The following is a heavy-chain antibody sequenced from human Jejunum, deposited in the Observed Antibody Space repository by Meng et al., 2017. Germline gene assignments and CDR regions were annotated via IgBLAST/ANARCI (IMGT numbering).Heavy chain of an antibody. CDR3: AKAAQTCTVKYGMDV. D-gene: IGHD4-17*01. Sequence: GGSLRLSCVASGFTFRNYGVSWVRQAPGKGLEWVSVIGVDGVTSYYADSVKGRFTISRDNSKNTLHLQMNSLKAEDTALYYCAKAAQTCTVKYGMDVWGQGTTVTVSS. CDR2: IGVDGVTS. J-gene: IGHJ6*02. CDR1: GFTFRNYG. V-gene: IGHV3-23*01.